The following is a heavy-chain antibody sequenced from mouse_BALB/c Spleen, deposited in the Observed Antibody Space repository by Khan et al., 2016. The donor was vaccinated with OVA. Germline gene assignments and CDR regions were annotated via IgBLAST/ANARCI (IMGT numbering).Heavy chain of an antibody. CDR2: IWGDGST. CDR1: GFSLTGYG. D-gene: IGHD2-10*01. CDR3: ARAYYGNYREAMDY. Sequence: QVQLKESGPGLVAPSQSLSITCTVSGFSLTGYGVNWVRQPPGKGLEWLGMIWGDGSTDYNPALNSRLSISKDNSKSQVFLKMYSRQTDDPAMYYCARAYYGNYREAMDYWGQGTSVTVSS. V-gene: IGHV2-6-7*01. J-gene: IGHJ4*01.